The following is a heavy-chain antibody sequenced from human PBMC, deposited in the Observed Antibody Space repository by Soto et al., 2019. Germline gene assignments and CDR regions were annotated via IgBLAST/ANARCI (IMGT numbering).Heavy chain of an antibody. CDR1: GFSLSTRGVG. J-gene: IGHJ4*02. CDR3: AHRSRGYAYYFDQ. Sequence: QITLKESGPTLVKPTQTLTLTCSFSGFSLSTRGVGVGWIRQPPGKALEWLALIFWDDDKWYSPSLRSRLTISQDTPKNHVVPTLSHTDTVETATYNCAHRSRGYAYYFDQWGQGTLVTVSS. V-gene: IGHV2-5*02. D-gene: IGHD5-12*01. CDR2: IFWDDDK.